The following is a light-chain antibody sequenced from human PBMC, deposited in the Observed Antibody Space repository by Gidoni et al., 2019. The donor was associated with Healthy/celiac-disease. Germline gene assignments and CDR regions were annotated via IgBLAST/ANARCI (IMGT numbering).Light chain of an antibody. Sequence: DIQMTQSPSSLSASVGDRVTITCRASQSISSYLNWYQQKPGKAPKLLIYAASSLQSGVPSMFSGSGSGTDFTLTISSLQPEDFATYYCQQSYSTPRTFGGXTKVEIK. CDR2: AAS. V-gene: IGKV1-39*01. J-gene: IGKJ4*01. CDR3: QQSYSTPRT. CDR1: QSISSY.